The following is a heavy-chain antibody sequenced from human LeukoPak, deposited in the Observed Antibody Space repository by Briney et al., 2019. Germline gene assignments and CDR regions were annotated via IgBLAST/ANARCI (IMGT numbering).Heavy chain of an antibody. D-gene: IGHD3-22*01. CDR3: ARVVARYYYDSSGYYPDY. Sequence: PGGSLRLSCAASGFTFSSYEMNWVRQAPGKGLEGVSYISSSGSTIYYADSVKGRFTISRDNAKNSLYLQMNSLRAEDTAVYYCARVVARYYYDSSGYYPDYWGQGTLVTVSS. CDR2: ISSSGSTI. J-gene: IGHJ4*02. V-gene: IGHV3-48*03. CDR1: GFTFSSYE.